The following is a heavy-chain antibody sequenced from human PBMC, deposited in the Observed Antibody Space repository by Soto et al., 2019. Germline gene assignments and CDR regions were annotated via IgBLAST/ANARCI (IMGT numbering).Heavy chain of an antibody. CDR1: GGSISSYY. CDR2: IYYSGST. D-gene: IGHD3-22*01. V-gene: IGHV4-59*08. CDR3: ARQSDLYYDSSGSIFDY. Sequence: SETLSLTCPFSGGSISSYYWSWIRQPPGKGLEWIGYIYYSGSTHYNPSLKSRVTISVDTSKNQFSLKLSSVTAADTAVYYCARQSDLYYDSSGSIFDYWGQGTLVTVSS. J-gene: IGHJ4*02.